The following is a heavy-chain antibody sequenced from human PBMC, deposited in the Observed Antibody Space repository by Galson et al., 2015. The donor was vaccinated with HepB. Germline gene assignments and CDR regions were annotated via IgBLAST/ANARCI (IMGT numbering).Heavy chain of an antibody. CDR1: GFSLDTREVA. CDR2: VYWGDDK. V-gene: IGHV2-5*02. J-gene: IGHJ4*02. CDR3: SHERNPRGGFDF. D-gene: IGHD1-14*01. Sequence: PALVKPTQTLTLTCSFSGFSLDTREVAVGWIRQPPGKALEWLGLVYWGDDKTYSPSLKSRLAITKDTSKNRVVLTMTNMDPVDTATYFWSHERNPRGGFDFWGQGILGTVPS.